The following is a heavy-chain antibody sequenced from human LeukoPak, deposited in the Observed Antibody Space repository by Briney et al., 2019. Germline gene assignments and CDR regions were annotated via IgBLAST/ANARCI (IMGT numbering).Heavy chain of an antibody. CDR3: ARDAVDIAVAGTFDY. CDR1: VYTFTGYY. V-gene: IGHV1-2*02. D-gene: IGHD6-19*01. J-gene: IGHJ4*02. Sequence: ASVKVSCKASVYTFTGYYMHWVRHAPGQGLEWMGWINPNSGGTNYAQKFQGRVTMTRDTSISTAYMELSRLRSDDTAVYYCARDAVDIAVAGTFDYWGQGTLVTVSS. CDR2: INPNSGGT.